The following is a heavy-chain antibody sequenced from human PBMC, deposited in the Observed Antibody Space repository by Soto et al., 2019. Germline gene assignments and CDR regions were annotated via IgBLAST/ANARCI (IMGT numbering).Heavy chain of an antibody. J-gene: IGHJ4*02. CDR2: ISSNGENT. D-gene: IGHD2-8*01. Sequence: GGSLRLSCAASEVTFKSHGMSWVRRAPGKGLEWVSTISSNGENTHYADSVKGRFTISRDDSRNTVHLQMNSLRAEDTAIFYCVSRVSAHFDFWGQGTPVTVSS. CDR3: VSRVSAHFDF. CDR1: EVTFKSHG. V-gene: IGHV3-23*01.